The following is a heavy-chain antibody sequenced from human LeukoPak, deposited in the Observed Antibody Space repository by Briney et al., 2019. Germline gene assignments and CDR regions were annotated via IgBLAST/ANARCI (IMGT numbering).Heavy chain of an antibody. CDR3: ARVRNHGSGSYYPYYFDY. J-gene: IGHJ4*02. CDR2: INQRGST. Sequence: PSETLSLTRAVHVESFCGYYWRCMPAPPGGGLGWRGEINQRGSTNYNPSLQSRVTISVDTSKNKFSLKLSSVTAADTAVSYCARVRNHGSGSYYPYYFDYWGQGTLVTVSS. CDR1: VESFCGYY. D-gene: IGHD3-10*01. V-gene: IGHV4-34*01.